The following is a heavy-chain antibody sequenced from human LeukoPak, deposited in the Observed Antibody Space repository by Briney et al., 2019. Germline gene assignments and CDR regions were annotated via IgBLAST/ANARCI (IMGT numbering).Heavy chain of an antibody. J-gene: IGHJ5*02. Sequence: PSETLSLTCTVSGGSISSYYWSWIRQPPGKGLEWIGYIYYSGSTNYNPSLKSRVTISVDTSKNQFSLKLSSVTAADTAVYYCARGRALRRYNWNDCNWFDPWGQGTLVTVSS. CDR3: ARGRALRRYNWNDCNWFDP. CDR2: IYYSGST. V-gene: IGHV4-59*12. CDR1: GGSISSYY. D-gene: IGHD1-1*01.